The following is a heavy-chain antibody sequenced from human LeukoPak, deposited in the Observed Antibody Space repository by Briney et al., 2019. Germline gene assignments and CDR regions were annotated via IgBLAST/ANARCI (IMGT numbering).Heavy chain of an antibody. Sequence: GGSLRLSCAASGFTFSSYGMHWVRQAPGXGLEWVAVISYDGSNKYYADSVKGRFTISRDNSKNTLYLQMKSLRADDTAVYYCAKDHRNYYDAPDYWGQGTLVTVSS. V-gene: IGHV3-30*18. CDR1: GFTFSSYG. D-gene: IGHD3-22*01. CDR3: AKDHRNYYDAPDY. J-gene: IGHJ4*02. CDR2: ISYDGSNK.